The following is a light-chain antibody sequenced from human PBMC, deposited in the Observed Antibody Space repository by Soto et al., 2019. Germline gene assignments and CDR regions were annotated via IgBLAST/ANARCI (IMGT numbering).Light chain of an antibody. J-gene: IGKJ4*01. CDR2: DAS. V-gene: IGKV3-15*01. CDR1: QSVSNN. CDR3: QQQYECVT. Sequence: EIVMTQSPATLSMSPGETATLSCRASQSVSNNLVWYQQKPGQAPRLLIYDASTRATGIPARFSGSGSGTEFSLIISSLQSADFAVYYCQQQYECVTFGGGTK.